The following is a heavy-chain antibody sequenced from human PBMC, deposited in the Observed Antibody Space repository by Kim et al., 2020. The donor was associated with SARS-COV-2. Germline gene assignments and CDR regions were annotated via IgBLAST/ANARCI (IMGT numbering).Heavy chain of an antibody. CDR3: ARPGIAAASGY. J-gene: IGHJ4*02. CDR1: GFTFSSYG. Sequence: GGSLRLSCAASGFTFSSYGMHWVRQAPGKGLEWVAVISYDGSNKYYADSVKGRFTISRDNSKNTLYLQMNSLRAEDTAVYYCARPGIAAASGYWGQGTLVTVSS. CDR2: ISYDGSNK. D-gene: IGHD6-13*01. V-gene: IGHV3-33*05.